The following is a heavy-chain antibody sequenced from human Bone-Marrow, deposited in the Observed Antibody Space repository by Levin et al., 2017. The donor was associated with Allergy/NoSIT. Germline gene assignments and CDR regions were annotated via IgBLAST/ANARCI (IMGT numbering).Heavy chain of an antibody. J-gene: IGHJ4*02. CDR2: IYSGGDT. CDR1: GFTVSSNR. Sequence: GGSLRLSCAASGFTVSSNRMTWVRQAPGKGVEWVSVIYSGGDTYYADSVKGRFTISRDNSKNTLYLQMNSLRAEDTAVYYCARIDYGDSDWGQGSLVAVSS. CDR3: ARIDYGDSD. V-gene: IGHV3-53*01. D-gene: IGHD4-17*01.